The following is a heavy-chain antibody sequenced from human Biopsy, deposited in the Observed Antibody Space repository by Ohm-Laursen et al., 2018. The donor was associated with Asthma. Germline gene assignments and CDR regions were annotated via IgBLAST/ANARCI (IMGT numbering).Heavy chain of an antibody. Sequence: GTLSLTCALSGGPLRGYVWAWIRQPPGKGLEWIGEIPQGGATAVNPPLKSRVTFLMDPSKSQFYLSLRSMAAADTAVYYCASGPEWSGLDVWGQGTTVTVSS. D-gene: IGHD1-14*01. V-gene: IGHV4-34*01. J-gene: IGHJ6*02. CDR1: GGPLRGYV. CDR2: IPQGGAT. CDR3: ASGPEWSGLDV.